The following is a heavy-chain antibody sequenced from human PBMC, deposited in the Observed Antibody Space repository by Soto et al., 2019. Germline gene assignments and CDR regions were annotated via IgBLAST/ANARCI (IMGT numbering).Heavy chain of an antibody. CDR1: GGSIGSYY. Sequence: PSXTLSLTCTVSGGSIGSYYWNWIRQPPGKGLEWIGYXYYSGXTNYHPYLKSXXTISVDTXXNQFHLKLSTVTAADTAVYFCARDGGAARALDYWGQGTLVTVSS. J-gene: IGHJ4*02. CDR3: ARDGGAARALDY. V-gene: IGHV4-59*01. CDR2: XYYSGXT. D-gene: IGHD6-6*01.